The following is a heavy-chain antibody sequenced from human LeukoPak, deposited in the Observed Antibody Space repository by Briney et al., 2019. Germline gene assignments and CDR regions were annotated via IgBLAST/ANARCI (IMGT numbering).Heavy chain of an antibody. J-gene: IGHJ6*04. CDR2: IYYSGST. V-gene: IGHV4-59*01. CDR3: ARDRVQQLVRGNYYYYYGMDV. CDR1: GGSISSYY. D-gene: IGHD6-13*01. Sequence: SETLSPTCTVSGGSISSYYWSWIRQPPGKGLEWIGYIYYSGSTNYNPSLKSRVTISVDTSKNQFSLKLSSVTAADTAVYYCARDRVQQLVRGNYYYYYGMDVWGKGTTVTVSS.